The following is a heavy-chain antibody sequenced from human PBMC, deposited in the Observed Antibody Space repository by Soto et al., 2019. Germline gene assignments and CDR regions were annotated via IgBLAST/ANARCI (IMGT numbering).Heavy chain of an antibody. CDR3: ARDGARGAMVRGVIITLGYFDY. V-gene: IGHV1-46*03. Sequence: ASVKVSCKASGYTFTSYYMHWVRQAPGQGLEWMGIINPSGGSTSYAQKFQGRVTMTRDTSTSTVYMELSSLRSEDTAVYYCARDGARGAMVRGVIITLGYFDYWGQGTLVTVSS. CDR2: INPSGGST. D-gene: IGHD3-10*01. CDR1: GYTFTSYY. J-gene: IGHJ4*02.